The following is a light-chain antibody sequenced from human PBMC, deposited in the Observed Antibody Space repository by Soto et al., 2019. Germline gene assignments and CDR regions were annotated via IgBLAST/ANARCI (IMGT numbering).Light chain of an antibody. Sequence: EIVMTQSPATLSVSPGERATLSCRASQSVSSNLAWYQQKRGQAPRLLIYGTSTRATGIPARFSGSGSGTEFTLTISSLQPEDFAVYYCQQYTDWPWGTFGGGTKVDIK. CDR2: GTS. J-gene: IGKJ4*01. CDR3: QQYTDWPWGT. V-gene: IGKV3-15*01. CDR1: QSVSSN.